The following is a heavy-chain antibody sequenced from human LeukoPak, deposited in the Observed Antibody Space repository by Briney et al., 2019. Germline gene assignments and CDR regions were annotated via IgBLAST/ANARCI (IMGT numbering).Heavy chain of an antibody. CDR2: FTYDGSDT. Sequence: PGGSLGLSCAASGLTSSTYAMHWVRQSPGKGLEWVAVFTYDGSDTFYADSVKGRFTISSDTSRNSVYLQMNSLRAEDTAVYFCAREGDGRSSVRAFDTWGQGTMVTVSS. CDR1: GLTSSTYA. V-gene: IGHV3-30*01. J-gene: IGHJ3*02. CDR3: AREGDGRSSVRAFDT. D-gene: IGHD6-6*01.